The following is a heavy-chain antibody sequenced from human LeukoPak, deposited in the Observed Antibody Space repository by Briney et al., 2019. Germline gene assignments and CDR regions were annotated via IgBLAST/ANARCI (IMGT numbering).Heavy chain of an antibody. CDR1: GYTFTGYY. J-gene: IGHJ4*02. D-gene: IGHD3-10*01. CDR2: INPNSGGT. V-gene: IGHV1-2*02. CDR3: ARDPWEAPDYGSTPAGNY. Sequence: GASVKVSCKASGYTFTGYYMHWVRQAPGQGLEWMGWINPNSGGTNYAQKFQGRVTMTRDTSISTAYMELSRLRSDDTAVYYCARDPWEAPDYGSTPAGNYWGQGTLVTVFS.